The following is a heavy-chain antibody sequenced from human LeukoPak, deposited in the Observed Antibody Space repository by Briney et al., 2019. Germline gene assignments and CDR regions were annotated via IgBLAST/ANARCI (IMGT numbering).Heavy chain of an antibody. CDR3: ARDSRQWLASYYFDY. V-gene: IGHV3-48*03. Sequence: GGSLRLSCAASGFTFSSYEMNWVRQAPGKGLEWVSYISSSGSTIYYADSVKGRFTISRDNAKNSLYLQMNSLRAEDTAVYYCARDSRQWLASYYFDYWGQGTLVTVSS. CDR1: GFTFSSYE. CDR2: ISSSGSTI. D-gene: IGHD6-19*01. J-gene: IGHJ4*02.